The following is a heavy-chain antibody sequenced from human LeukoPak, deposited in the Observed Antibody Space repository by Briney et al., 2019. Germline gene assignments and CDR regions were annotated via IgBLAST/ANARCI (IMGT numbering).Heavy chain of an antibody. V-gene: IGHV1-69*02. Sequence: GASMKVSCKASGYTFTGYYLHWVRQAPGQGLEWMGRIIPILGIANYAQKFQGRVTITADKSTSTAYMELSSLRSEDTAVYYCARTYYYGSGSSPLFEWWGQGTLVTVSS. CDR1: GYTFTGYY. CDR2: IIPILGIA. CDR3: ARTYYYGSGSSPLFEW. D-gene: IGHD3-10*01. J-gene: IGHJ4*02.